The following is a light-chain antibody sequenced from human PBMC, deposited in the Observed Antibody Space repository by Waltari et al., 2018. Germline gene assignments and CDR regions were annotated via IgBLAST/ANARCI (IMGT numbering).Light chain of an antibody. V-gene: IGKV3-20*01. CDR3: QKYWTLPAT. CDR2: DAS. J-gene: IGKJ1*01. Sequence: EIVLTQSPGTLSLSPGERATLSCRASQSVSRTLAWYQQKPGQAPRLLIYDASTRATGIPDRFSGSGSGTDFSLTISRLEPEDFAMYYCQKYWTLPATFGQGTKVEIK. CDR1: QSVSRT.